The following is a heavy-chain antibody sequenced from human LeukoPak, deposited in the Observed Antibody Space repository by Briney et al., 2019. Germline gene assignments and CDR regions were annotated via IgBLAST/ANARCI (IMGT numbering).Heavy chain of an antibody. CDR3: AKDMLPYYYDSSGYYYVFDY. CDR1: GFTFDDYA. Sequence: PGGSLRLSCAASGFTFDDYAMHWVRQVPGKGLEWVSGISWNSGSIGYADSVKGRFTISRDNAKNSLYLQMNSLRAEDTALYYCAKDMLPYYYDSSGYYYVFDYWGQGTLVTVSS. V-gene: IGHV3-9*01. D-gene: IGHD3-22*01. CDR2: ISWNSGSI. J-gene: IGHJ4*02.